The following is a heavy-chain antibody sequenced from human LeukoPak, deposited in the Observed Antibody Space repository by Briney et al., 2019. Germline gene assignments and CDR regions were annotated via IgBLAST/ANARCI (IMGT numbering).Heavy chain of an antibody. V-gene: IGHV3-21*06. Sequence: GGSLRLSCAASGFSFGTYTMNWIRQPPGKGLEWVSSISSGDSYIFYADSLQGRFTISRDNANNSMFLQMNSMRDEDTAVYYCARSYSGGLYFFDYWGHGTMVTVSS. CDR2: ISSGDSYI. CDR1: GFSFGTYT. D-gene: IGHD5-12*01. J-gene: IGHJ4*01. CDR3: ARSYSGGLYFFDY.